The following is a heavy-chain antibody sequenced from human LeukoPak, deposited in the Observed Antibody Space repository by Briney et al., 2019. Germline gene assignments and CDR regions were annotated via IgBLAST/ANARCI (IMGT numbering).Heavy chain of an antibody. CDR3: ARDLGSSSFIGY. V-gene: IGHV3-21*01. J-gene: IGHJ4*02. CDR1: GFTVSSNY. Sequence: PGGSLRLSCAASGFTVSSNYMSWVRQAPGKGLEWVSSISSSSSYIYYADSVKGRFTISRDNAKNSLYLQMNSLRAEDTAVYYCARDLGSSSFIGYWGQGTLVTVSS. D-gene: IGHD6-13*01. CDR2: ISSSSSYI.